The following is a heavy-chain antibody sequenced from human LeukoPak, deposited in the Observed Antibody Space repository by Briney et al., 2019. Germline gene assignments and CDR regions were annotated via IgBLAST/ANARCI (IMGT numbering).Heavy chain of an antibody. V-gene: IGHV4-39*01. CDR3: ARINSGSDY. CDR2: IYYSGST. Sequence: SETLSLTCTVSGGSISSSSYYWGWIRQPPGKGLEWIGSIYYSGSTYYNLSLKSRVTISVDTSKNQFSLKLSSVTAADTAVYYCARINSGSDYWGQGTLVTVSS. J-gene: IGHJ4*02. D-gene: IGHD5-12*01. CDR1: GGSISSSSYY.